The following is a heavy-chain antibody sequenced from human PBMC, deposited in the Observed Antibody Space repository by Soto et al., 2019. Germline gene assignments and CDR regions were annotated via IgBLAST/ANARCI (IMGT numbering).Heavy chain of an antibody. CDR3: TRDTDYIWGSRSKDAFDI. Sequence: PGGSLRLSCTASGFTFGDYAISWFRQAPGKGLEWVGFIRSKAYGGTTEYAASVKGRFTISRDDSKSIAYLQMNSLKTEDTAVYYCTRDTDYIWGSRSKDAFDIWGQGTMVTVSS. CDR2: IRSKAYGGTT. CDR1: GFTFGDYA. D-gene: IGHD3-16*01. V-gene: IGHV3-49*03. J-gene: IGHJ3*02.